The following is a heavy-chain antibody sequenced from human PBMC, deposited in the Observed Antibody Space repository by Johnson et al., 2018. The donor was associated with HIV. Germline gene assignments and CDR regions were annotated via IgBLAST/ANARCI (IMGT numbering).Heavy chain of an antibody. V-gene: IGHV3-33*06. J-gene: IGHJ3*02. Sequence: QVQLVESGGGLVQPGGSLRLSCAASGFIFSNYWMSWVRQAPGKGLEWVAVIWYDGSNKYYADSVKGRFTISRDNSKNTLYLQMISLRAEDTAVYYCAKGKDSSSSYALDIWGQGTMITVSS. CDR2: IWYDGSNK. D-gene: IGHD6-13*01. CDR1: GFIFSNYW. CDR3: AKGKDSSSSYALDI.